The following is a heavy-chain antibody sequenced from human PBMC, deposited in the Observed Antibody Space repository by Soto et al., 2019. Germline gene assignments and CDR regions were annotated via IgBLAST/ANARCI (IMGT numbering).Heavy chain of an antibody. Sequence: GGSLRLSCAASGFTFSSYGMHWVRQATGKGLEWVAIISYDGSNKYYADSVKGRFTISRDNSKNTLYLQMNSLRPEDTAVYYCAKDLLRDLEWLLNDAFDIWGQGTMVTVSS. J-gene: IGHJ3*02. CDR1: GFTFSSYG. D-gene: IGHD3-3*01. CDR2: ISYDGSNK. CDR3: AKDLLRDLEWLLNDAFDI. V-gene: IGHV3-30*18.